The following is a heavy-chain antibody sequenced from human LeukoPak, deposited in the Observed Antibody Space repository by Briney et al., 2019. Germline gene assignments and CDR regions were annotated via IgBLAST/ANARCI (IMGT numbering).Heavy chain of an antibody. CDR3: ARSVPAAIKNDAFDM. J-gene: IGHJ3*02. Sequence: GGSLRLSCAASGFTFSTYSMNWVRQAPGKGLEWVSSISSGSSYIFYADSLKGRFTISRSNAKNSLFLQMNSLRAEDTAVYYCARSVPAAIKNDAFDMWGHGTMVTVSS. CDR1: GFTFSTYS. D-gene: IGHD2-2*02. CDR2: ISSGSSYI. V-gene: IGHV3-21*01.